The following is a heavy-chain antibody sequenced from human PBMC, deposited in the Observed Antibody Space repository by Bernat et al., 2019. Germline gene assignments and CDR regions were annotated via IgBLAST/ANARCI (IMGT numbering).Heavy chain of an antibody. D-gene: IGHD2-2*01. V-gene: IGHV3-20*04. J-gene: IGHJ4*02. Sequence: EVQLVESGGGVVRPGGSLRLSCAASGFTFDDYGMSWVRQAPGKGLEWVSGINWNGGSTGYADSVKGRFTISRDNAKNSLYLQMNSRRAEDTALYYCATVQLGYCSSTSCRDYWGQGTLVTVSS. CDR3: ATVQLGYCSSTSCRDY. CDR2: INWNGGST. CDR1: GFTFDDYG.